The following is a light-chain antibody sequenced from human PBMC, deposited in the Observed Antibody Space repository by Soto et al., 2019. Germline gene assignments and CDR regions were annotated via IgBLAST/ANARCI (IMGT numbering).Light chain of an antibody. V-gene: IGKV1-39*01. CDR3: QQSFTTPLT. Sequence: DIQMTQSPSSLSPSVGDRVTITCRASQSISRYLNWYQRKPGKAPKLLIYATSTLHSGVPSRFSSSGSGTDFTLTISSLQPEDFATYYCQQSFTTPLTFGGGTKVEIK. J-gene: IGKJ4*01. CDR1: QSISRY. CDR2: ATS.